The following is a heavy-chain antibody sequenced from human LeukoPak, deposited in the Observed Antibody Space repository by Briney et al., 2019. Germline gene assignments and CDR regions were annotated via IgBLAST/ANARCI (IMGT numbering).Heavy chain of an antibody. J-gene: IGHJ4*02. CDR3: ARADYYDSSGYYYGDY. D-gene: IGHD3-22*01. CDR2: IWYDGSNE. CDR1: GVTFSSYD. V-gene: IGHV3-33*08. Sequence: GGSLRLSCAASGVTFSSYDMHWVRQAPGKGLQWVALIWYDGSNEYYTDSVKGRFTISRDNSKNTLYLQMNSLRAEDTAVYYCARADYYDSSGYYYGDYWGQGTLVTVSS.